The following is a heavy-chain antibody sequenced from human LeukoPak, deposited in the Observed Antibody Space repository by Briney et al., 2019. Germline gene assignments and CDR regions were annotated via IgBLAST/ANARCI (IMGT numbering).Heavy chain of an antibody. CDR3: ARIHPFTMVRGVMGVSDY. CDR2: INWNGGST. CDR1: GFTFDDYG. J-gene: IGHJ4*02. V-gene: IGHV3-20*04. D-gene: IGHD3-10*01. Sequence: GGSLRLSCAASGFTFDDYGMSWVRQAPGKGLEWVSGINWNGGSTGYADSVKGRFTISRDNAKNSLYLQMNSLRAEDTALYYCARIHPFTMVRGVMGVSDYWGQGTLVTVSS.